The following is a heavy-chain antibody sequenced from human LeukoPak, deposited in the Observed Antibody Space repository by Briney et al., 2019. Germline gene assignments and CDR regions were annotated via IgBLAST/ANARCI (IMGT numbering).Heavy chain of an antibody. CDR1: GYTFTGYY. V-gene: IGHV1-2*02. CDR3: ARITSVDTAMDGLDY. CDR2: INPNSGGT. Sequence: ASVKVSCKASGYTFTGYYMHWVRQAPGQGLEWMGWINPNSGGTNYAQKFQGGVTMTRDTSISTAYMELSRLRSDDTAVYYCARITSVDTAMDGLDYWGQGTLVTVSS. J-gene: IGHJ4*02. D-gene: IGHD5-18*01.